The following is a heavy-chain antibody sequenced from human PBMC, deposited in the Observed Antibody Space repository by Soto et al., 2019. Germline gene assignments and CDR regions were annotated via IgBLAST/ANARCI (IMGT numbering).Heavy chain of an antibody. CDR3: ARSAGMYNWNYYYYMDV. J-gene: IGHJ6*03. D-gene: IGHD1-20*01. Sequence: PSETLSLTCTVSGGSISSGGYYWSWIRQHPGKGLEWIGYIYYSGSTYYNPSLKSRVTISVDTSKNQFSLKLSSVTAADTAVYYCARSAGMYNWNYYYYMDVWGKGTTVTVSS. CDR1: GGSISSGGYY. V-gene: IGHV4-31*03. CDR2: IYYSGST.